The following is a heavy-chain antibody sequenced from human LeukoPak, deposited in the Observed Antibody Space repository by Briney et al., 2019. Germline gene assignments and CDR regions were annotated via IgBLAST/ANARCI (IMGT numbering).Heavy chain of an antibody. CDR3: ARSDIVVVPADY. CDR1: GYTFTGYY. D-gene: IGHD2-2*01. V-gene: IGHV1-2*02. J-gene: IGHJ4*02. CDR2: INPNSGGT. Sequence: ASVKVSCKASGYTFTGYYMHWVRQAPGQGLEWMGWINPNSGGTNYAQKFQGRVTMTRDTSISTAYMELSRLRSDDTAVYYCARSDIVVVPADYWGQRTLVTVSS.